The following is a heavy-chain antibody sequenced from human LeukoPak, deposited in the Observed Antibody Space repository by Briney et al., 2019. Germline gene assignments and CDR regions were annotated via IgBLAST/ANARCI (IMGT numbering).Heavy chain of an antibody. CDR2: IYYSGST. V-gene: IGHV4-59*12. D-gene: IGHD3-3*01. CDR3: ARDRRYDFWSGYYLVRAFDI. CDR1: GGSISSYY. J-gene: IGHJ3*02. Sequence: PSETLSLTCTVSGGSISSYYWSWIRQPPGKGLEWIGYIYYSGSTNYNPSLKSRVTISVDTSKNQFSLKLSSVTAADTAVYYCARDRRYDFWSGYYLVRAFDIWGQGTMVTVSS.